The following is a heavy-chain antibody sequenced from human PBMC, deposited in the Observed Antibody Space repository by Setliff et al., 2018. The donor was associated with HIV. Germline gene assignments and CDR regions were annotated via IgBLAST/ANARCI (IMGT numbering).Heavy chain of an antibody. Sequence: GGSLRLSCAASGFTFGDYAIHWVRQAPGKGLEWVAVISYDGSYKNYAESVKGRFTISRDDSKNTLYLQMNSLRAEDTATYYCVRDPAVRGSTFDSWGQGTLVTVSS. V-gene: IGHV3-30*04. CDR1: GFTFGDYA. CDR3: VRDPAVRGSTFDS. D-gene: IGHD3-10*01. CDR2: ISYDGSYK. J-gene: IGHJ4*02.